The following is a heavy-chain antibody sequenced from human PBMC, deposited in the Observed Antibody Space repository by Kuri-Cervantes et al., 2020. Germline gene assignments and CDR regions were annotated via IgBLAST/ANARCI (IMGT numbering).Heavy chain of an antibody. Sequence: GESLKISCAASGFTFSSYAMHWVRQAPGKGLEWVAVISYDGSNKYYADSVKGRFTISRDNSKNTLYLQMNSLRAEDTALYYCAKATNAMITFGGVIVGAFDIWGQGTMVTVSS. J-gene: IGHJ3*02. CDR1: GFTFSSYA. CDR2: ISYDGSNK. CDR3: AKATNAMITFGGVIVGAFDI. V-gene: IGHV3-30-3*01. D-gene: IGHD3-16*02.